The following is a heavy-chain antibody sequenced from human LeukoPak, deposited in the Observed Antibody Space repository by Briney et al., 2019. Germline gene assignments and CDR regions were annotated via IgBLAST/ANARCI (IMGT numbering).Heavy chain of an antibody. CDR3: ARGGLLPDHFDY. CDR2: LNPNSGDT. CDR1: GYTFTGSY. J-gene: IGHJ4*02. Sequence: AASVKVSCKASGYTFTGSYLHWVRQAPGQGLEWMGWLNPNSGDTKDALKFQGRVTMTRDTSISTAYMELSRLRSDDTAVYYCARGGLLPDHFDYWGQGTLVTVSS. V-gene: IGHV1-2*02. D-gene: IGHD3-22*01.